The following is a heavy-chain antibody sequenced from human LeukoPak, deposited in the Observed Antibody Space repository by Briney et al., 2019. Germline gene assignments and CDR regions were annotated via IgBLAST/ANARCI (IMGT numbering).Heavy chain of an antibody. CDR1: GFTFGSYG. V-gene: IGHV3-30*18. J-gene: IGHJ4*02. D-gene: IGHD3-3*01. Sequence: GGSLRLSCAASGFTFGSYGMHWVRQAPGKGLEGVAGISYDGSNKYYADSVKGRFTISRDNSKNTLYLQMNSLRAEDTAVYYCAKDRGYDFWSGYYLDYWGQGTLVTVSS. CDR3: AKDRGYDFWSGYYLDY. CDR2: ISYDGSNK.